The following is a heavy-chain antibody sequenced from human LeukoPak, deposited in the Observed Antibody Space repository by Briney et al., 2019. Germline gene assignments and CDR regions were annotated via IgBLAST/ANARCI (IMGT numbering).Heavy chain of an antibody. Sequence: GGSLRLSCAASGFTFSSYAMSWVRQAPGKGLEWVSAIGGSGGSTYYADSVKGRFTISRDNSKNTLYLQMNSLRTEDTALYYCAKDSSSGSLDIWGQGTMVTVSS. CDR2: IGGSGGST. D-gene: IGHD3-22*01. J-gene: IGHJ3*02. V-gene: IGHV3-23*01. CDR1: GFTFSSYA. CDR3: AKDSSSGSLDI.